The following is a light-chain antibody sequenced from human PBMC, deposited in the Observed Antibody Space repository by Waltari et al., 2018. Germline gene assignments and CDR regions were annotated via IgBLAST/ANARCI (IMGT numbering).Light chain of an antibody. Sequence: QSLLTQPPSASGTPGERVTLSCSGSNSNSGSGFVYWYHQVPGTAPKTLIYQNVGRPSGVPDRFSGSKSGTSASLAISGLRPEDEGDYYCAAWDYNLNGVVFGGGTRLTVL. CDR3: AAWDYNLNGVV. J-gene: IGLJ3*02. V-gene: IGLV1-47*01. CDR2: QNV. CDR1: NSNSGSGF.